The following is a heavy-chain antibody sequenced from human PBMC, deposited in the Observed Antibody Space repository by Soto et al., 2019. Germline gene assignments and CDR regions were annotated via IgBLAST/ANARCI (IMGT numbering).Heavy chain of an antibody. V-gene: IGHV3-33*01. J-gene: IGHJ6*02. D-gene: IGHD6-13*01. CDR1: GFTFSSYG. Sequence: QVQLVESGGGVVQPGRSLRLSCAASGFTFSSYGMHWVRQAPGKGLEWVAVIWYDGSNKYYADSVKGRFTISRDNSKNTLYLQMNSLRAEDTAVYYCARAAAGGYGMTSGAKGPRSPSP. CDR3: ARAAAGGYGMTS. CDR2: IWYDGSNK.